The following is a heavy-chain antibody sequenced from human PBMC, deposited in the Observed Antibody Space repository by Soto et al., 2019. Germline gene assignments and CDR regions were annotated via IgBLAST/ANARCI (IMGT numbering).Heavy chain of an antibody. CDR3: ARSGSSSGWF. J-gene: IGHJ4*02. CDR2: IYYSGST. Sequence: SETLSLPCSVSGGSVSSGRYYWSWTRQPQGKGLEWIGYIYYSGSTKYNQSLKSRVTISVDTSKNQFSLQVTSMTAADTAGYYCARSGSSSGWFGGRGNLVT. V-gene: IGHV4-61*01. D-gene: IGHD6-19*01. CDR1: GGSVSSGRYY.